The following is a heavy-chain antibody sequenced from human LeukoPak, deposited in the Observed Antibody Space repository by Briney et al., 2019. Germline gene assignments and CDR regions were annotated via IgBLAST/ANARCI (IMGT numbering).Heavy chain of an antibody. CDR1: GYTFTSYT. CDR2: INAGNGNT. D-gene: IGHD3-10*01. V-gene: IGHV1-3*03. J-gene: IGHJ5*02. Sequence: GASVKVSCKASGYTFTSYTIHWVRQAPGQRLEWMGWINAGNGNTKYSQEFQGRVTMTRNTSISTAYMELSSLRSEDTAVYYCARGSPSGSGSYSYWFDPWGQGTLVTVSS. CDR3: ARGSPSGSGSYSYWFDP.